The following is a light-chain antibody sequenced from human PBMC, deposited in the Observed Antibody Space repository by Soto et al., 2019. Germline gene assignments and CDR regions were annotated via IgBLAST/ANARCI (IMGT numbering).Light chain of an antibody. V-gene: IGKV3D-15*01. Sequence: EMVLTQSPATLSSFPGDRVTLSCRASQYINTRLAWYQHRPGQAPRLLIYQTSIRAAGIPARFSGSGSGTEFTLTISSLQSEDFAVYYCQQYNNWPRTVGQGTKVDIK. CDR3: QQYNNWPRT. CDR2: QTS. CDR1: QYINTR. J-gene: IGKJ1*01.